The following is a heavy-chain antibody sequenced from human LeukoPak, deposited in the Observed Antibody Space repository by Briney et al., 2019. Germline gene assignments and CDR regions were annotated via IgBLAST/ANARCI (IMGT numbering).Heavy chain of an antibody. CDR1: GLIFSSYA. V-gene: IGHV3-23*01. CDR2: ISGIGDTT. J-gene: IGHJ1*01. Sequence: GGSLRLSCAASGLIFSSYAMGWVRQAPGKGLEWVSAISGIGDTTHYADSVKGRFTISRDNSKNTLFLQMDSLRGEDTAVYYCAKRVVVGATSPYSDFQHWGQGTLVTVSS. CDR3: AKRVVVGATSPYSDFQH. D-gene: IGHD1-26*01.